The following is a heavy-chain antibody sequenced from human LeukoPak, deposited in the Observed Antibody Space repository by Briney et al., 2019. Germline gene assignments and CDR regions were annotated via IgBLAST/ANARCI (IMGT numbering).Heavy chain of an antibody. CDR3: AKVFSIVGATTFDY. CDR2: ISGSGGST. CDR1: GSTFSSYA. V-gene: IGHV3-23*01. Sequence: GGSLRLSCAASGSTFSSYAMSWVRQAPGKGLEWVSAISGSGGSTYYADSVKGRFTISRDNSKNTLYLQMNSLRAEDTAVCYCAKVFSIVGATTFDYWGQGTLVTVSS. J-gene: IGHJ4*02. D-gene: IGHD1-26*01.